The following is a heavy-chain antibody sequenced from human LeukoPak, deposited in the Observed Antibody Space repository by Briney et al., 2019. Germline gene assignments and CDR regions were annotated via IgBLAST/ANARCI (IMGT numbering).Heavy chain of an antibody. CDR1: GFTFSGYW. V-gene: IGHV3-7*05. Sequence: GESLKISCAASGFTFSGYWMAWVRQAPGKGLEWVANIKEDGGEKYYVDSVKGRFTISRDNAKNSLYLHMTSLRAEDTAVYFCATYYHTSSGCKDWGQGTLVTVSS. J-gene: IGHJ4*02. D-gene: IGHD3-22*01. CDR3: ATYYHTSSGCKD. CDR2: IKEDGGEK.